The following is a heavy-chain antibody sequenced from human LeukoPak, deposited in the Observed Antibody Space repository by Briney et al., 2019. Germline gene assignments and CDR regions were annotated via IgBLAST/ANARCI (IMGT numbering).Heavy chain of an antibody. CDR2: IIPIFGTA. V-gene: IGHV1-69*05. CDR1: GGTFSSYA. J-gene: IGHJ3*02. CDR3: VRGGVEMVTRDGVAFDI. D-gene: IGHD5-24*01. Sequence: GSSVKVSCKASGGTFSSYAISWVRQAPGQGLEWMGRIIPIFGTANYAQKFQGRVTITTDASTSTAYMELSSLRSEDTAVYYCVRGGVEMVTRDGVAFDIWGQGTMVTVSS.